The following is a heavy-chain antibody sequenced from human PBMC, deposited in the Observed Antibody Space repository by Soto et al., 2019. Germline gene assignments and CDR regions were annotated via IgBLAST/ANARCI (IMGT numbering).Heavy chain of an antibody. CDR2: IIPIFGTA. CDR1: GGTFSSYA. V-gene: IGHV1-69*01. D-gene: IGHD1-26*01. CDR3: ARDGSTMRTGDYYYYGMDV. Sequence: QVQLVQSGAEVKKPGSSVKVSCKASGGTFSSYAISWVRQAPGQGLEWMGGIIPIFGTANYAQKFQGRVTITADESTSTAYMELSSLRSEDTAVYYCARDGSTMRTGDYYYYGMDVWGQGTTVTVSS. J-gene: IGHJ6*02.